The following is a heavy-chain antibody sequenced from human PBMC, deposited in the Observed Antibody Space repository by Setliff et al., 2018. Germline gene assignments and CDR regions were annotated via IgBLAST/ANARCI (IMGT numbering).Heavy chain of an antibody. V-gene: IGHV4-59*08. D-gene: IGHD3-10*01. CDR3: ARSSYYASGNSHNYYMDV. CDR2: FYHSGST. CDR1: GGSISSYY. J-gene: IGHJ6*03. Sequence: PSETLSLTCNVSGGSISSYYWTWIRQPPGKGLEWIGNFYHSGSTNYNPSLKGRVTMTSDTSRNQLSLKLTSVSAADTAIYYCARSSYYASGNSHNYYMDVWGKGTAVTVSS.